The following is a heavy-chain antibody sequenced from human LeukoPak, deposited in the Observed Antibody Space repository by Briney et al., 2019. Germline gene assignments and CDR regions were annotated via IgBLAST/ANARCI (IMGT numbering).Heavy chain of an antibody. J-gene: IGHJ5*02. CDR2: IKRDGSEK. CDR1: RFTFTDYW. CDR3: ARVALRPIDYSNPEFDP. V-gene: IGHV3-7*01. D-gene: IGHD4-11*01. Sequence: GGSLRLSCAASRFTFTDYWMSWVRQVPGKGLEWVANIKRDGSEKYYVDSVKGRFTISRDNAKNSLYLQMNSLRAEDTAVYYCARVALRPIDYSNPEFDPWGQGTLVTVSS.